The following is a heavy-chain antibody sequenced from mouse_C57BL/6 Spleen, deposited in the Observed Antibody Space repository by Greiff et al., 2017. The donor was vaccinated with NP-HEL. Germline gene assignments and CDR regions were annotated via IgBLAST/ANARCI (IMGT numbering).Heavy chain of an antibody. CDR3: ARGTVFDY. D-gene: IGHD1-1*01. Sequence: VQLQQSGPELVKPGASVKISCKASGYNFTDYYINWVKQRPGQGLEWIGWIFPGSGSTYYNEKFKGKATLTVDKSSSTAYMWLSSLTSEDSAVYFCARGTVFDYRGQGATLTVSS. CDR1: GYNFTDYY. J-gene: IGHJ2*01. V-gene: IGHV1-75*01. CDR2: IFPGSGST.